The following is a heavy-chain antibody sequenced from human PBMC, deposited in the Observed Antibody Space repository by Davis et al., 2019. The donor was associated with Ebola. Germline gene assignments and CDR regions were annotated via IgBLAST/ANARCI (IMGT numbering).Heavy chain of an antibody. CDR2: IIPIFGTA. V-gene: IGHV1-69*06. CDR1: AGTFSSYA. Sequence: SAQVSCKASAGTFSSYAIIWVRQAPGQGLEWMGGIIPIFGTANYAQKFQGRVTITADKSTNTAYMELSSLRSEDTAVYYCARGRSGGAGRGSDYWGQGTLVTVSS. J-gene: IGHJ4*02. D-gene: IGHD3-10*01. CDR3: ARGRSGGAGRGSDY.